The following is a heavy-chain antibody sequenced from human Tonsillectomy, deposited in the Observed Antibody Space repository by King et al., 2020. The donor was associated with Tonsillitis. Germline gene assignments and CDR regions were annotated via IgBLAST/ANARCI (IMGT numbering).Heavy chain of an antibody. CDR2: IYWDDTE. CDR1: GLSVTTGGVG. J-gene: IGHJ4*02. Sequence: TLKESGPTLVKPTQTLTLTCTVSGLSVTTGGVGVGWIRQPPGKALEWLALIYWDDTEYYRPSLKKRLNITKDNSKNQVVLTMTNMDPVDTATYYCARTGEPYFDSWGQGTLVIVSS. CDR3: ARTGEPYFDS. V-gene: IGHV2-5*02. D-gene: IGHD7-27*01.